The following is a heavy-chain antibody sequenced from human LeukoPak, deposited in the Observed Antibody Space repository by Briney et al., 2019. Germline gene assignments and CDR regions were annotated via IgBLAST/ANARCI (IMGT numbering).Heavy chain of an antibody. CDR1: VGSATSTNW. CDR2: VHLDGRT. D-gene: IGHD3-3*01. CDR3: AREGGFYRPLDY. J-gene: IGHJ4*02. V-gene: IGHV4-4*02. Sequence: PSEMLFLSCDVSVGSATSTNWWTWVRQPPGQGLEWIGEVHLDGRTNYNPYLKSRIIMSVDMPENHISLKLTSVTAADTAVYYCAREGGFYRPLDYSGQGTLVTVSS.